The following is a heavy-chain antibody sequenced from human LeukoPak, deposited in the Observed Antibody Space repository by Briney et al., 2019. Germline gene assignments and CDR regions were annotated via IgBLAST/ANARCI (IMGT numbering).Heavy chain of an antibody. Sequence: PGGSLRLSCAASGLTFSEYYMSWIRQAPGKGLEWVSYISSSGSTIYYADSVKGRFTISRDNAKNSLYLQMNSLRAEDTAVYYRSRDGLRFFGVVTYMFDCWGQGTLVTVSS. J-gene: IGHJ4*02. V-gene: IGHV3-11*01. CDR3: SRDGLRFFGVVTYMFDC. CDR2: ISSSGSTI. CDR1: GLTFSEYY. D-gene: IGHD3-3*01.